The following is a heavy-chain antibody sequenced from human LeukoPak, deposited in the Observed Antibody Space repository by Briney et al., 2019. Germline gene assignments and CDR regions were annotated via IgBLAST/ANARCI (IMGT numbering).Heavy chain of an antibody. D-gene: IGHD1-26*01. V-gene: IGHV3-23*01. CDR1: GFTFSSYA. J-gene: IGHJ4*02. CDR3: AKTASGSYYGYYFDY. Sequence: PGGSLRLSCAASGFTFSSYAMSWVRQAPGKGLEWVSAISGSGGSTYYADSVKGRFTISRDNSKNTLYLQTNSLRAEDTAVYYCAKTASGSYYGYYFDYWGQGTLVTVSS. CDR2: ISGSGGST.